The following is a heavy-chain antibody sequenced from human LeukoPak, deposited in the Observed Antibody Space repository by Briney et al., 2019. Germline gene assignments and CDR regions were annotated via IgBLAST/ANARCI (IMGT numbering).Heavy chain of an antibody. D-gene: IGHD3-9*01. V-gene: IGHV3-30*04. J-gene: IGHJ4*02. Sequence: TGRSLRLSCAASGFTFSSYAMHWLRQAPGKGLEWVAVISYDGSNKYYADSVKGRFTISRDNSKNTLYLQMNSLRAEDTAVYYCARDTHYDILTGPFDYWGQGTLVTVSS. CDR1: GFTFSSYA. CDR3: ARDTHYDILTGPFDY. CDR2: ISYDGSNK.